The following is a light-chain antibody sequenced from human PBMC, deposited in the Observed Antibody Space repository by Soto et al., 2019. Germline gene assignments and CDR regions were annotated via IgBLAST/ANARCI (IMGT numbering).Light chain of an antibody. V-gene: IGKV1-5*03. CDR3: PQYNTYPLT. Sequence: DIQMTQSPSTLSASVGDSVTITCRASQSISPWLAWYQQKPGKAPTLLIYKASSLEGGVPSRFSGSGSGTDFNFTISSLQPDDFATYYCPQYNTYPLTFGGGTTVEIK. CDR2: KAS. CDR1: QSISPW. J-gene: IGKJ4*01.